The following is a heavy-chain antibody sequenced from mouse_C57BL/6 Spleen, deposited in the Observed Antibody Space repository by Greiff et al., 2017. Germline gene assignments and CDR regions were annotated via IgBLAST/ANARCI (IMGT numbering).Heavy chain of an antibody. V-gene: IGHV1-59*01. J-gene: IGHJ2*01. CDR2: IDPSDSYT. Sequence: VQLQQPGAELVRPGTSVKLSCKASGYTFTSYWMHWVKQRPGQGLEWIGVIDPSDSYTNYNQKFKGKATLTVDTSSSTAYMQLRSLTSEDSAFYYCARDYGSSYEGYWGQGTTLTVAS. CDR1: GYTFTSYW. D-gene: IGHD1-1*01. CDR3: ARDYGSSYEGY.